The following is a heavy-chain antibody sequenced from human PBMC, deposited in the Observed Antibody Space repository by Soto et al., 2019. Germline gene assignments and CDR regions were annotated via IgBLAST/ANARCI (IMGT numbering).Heavy chain of an antibody. J-gene: IGHJ4*02. Sequence: QVQLVESGGGVVQPGRSLRLSCAASGFTFSSYAMHWVRQAPGKGLDWVAVISYDGSNKYYADSVKGRFTISRDNSQNPPYLEMNSLSGDDTAIYYWGRAVRDGYNCGDYWGQGSLVTVSS. CDR3: GRAVRDGYNCGDY. CDR2: ISYDGSNK. V-gene: IGHV3-30-3*01. D-gene: IGHD5-12*01. CDR1: GFTFSSYA.